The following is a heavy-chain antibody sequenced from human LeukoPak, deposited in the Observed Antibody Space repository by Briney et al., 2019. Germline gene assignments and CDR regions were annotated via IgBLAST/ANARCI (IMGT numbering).Heavy chain of an antibody. V-gene: IGHV4-59*01. J-gene: IGHJ4*02. Sequence: PSETLSLTCTVSGGSISSYYWSWIRQPPGKGLEWIGYIYYSGSTNYNPSLKSRVTISVDTSKNQFSLKLSSVTAADTAVYYCARVGDILTGYYTPHYFDYWGQGTLVTVSS. D-gene: IGHD3-9*01. CDR1: GGSISSYY. CDR3: ARVGDILTGYYTPHYFDY. CDR2: IYYSGST.